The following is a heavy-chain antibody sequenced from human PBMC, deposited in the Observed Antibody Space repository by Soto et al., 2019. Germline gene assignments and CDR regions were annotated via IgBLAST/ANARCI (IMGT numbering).Heavy chain of an antibody. CDR2: ISYDGSNK. V-gene: IGHV3-30-3*01. Sequence: GGSLRLSCAASGFTFSSYAMHWVRQAPGKGLEWVAVISYDGSNKYYADSVKGRFTISRDNSKNTLYLQMNSLRAEDTAVYYCARGWVGVVVPAAPFDPWGQGTLVTVSS. CDR3: ARGWVGVVVPAAPFDP. D-gene: IGHD2-2*01. J-gene: IGHJ5*02. CDR1: GFTFSSYA.